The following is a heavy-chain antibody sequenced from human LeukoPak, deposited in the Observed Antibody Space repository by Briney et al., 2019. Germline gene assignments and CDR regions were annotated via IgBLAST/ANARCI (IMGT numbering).Heavy chain of an antibody. D-gene: IGHD3-3*01. CDR1: GYSFTTYW. J-gene: IGHJ5*02. V-gene: IGHV5-51*01. CDR2: IYPGDSDT. Sequence: GESLKISCKGSGYSFTTYWIGWVRQMPGKGLEWMGIIYPGDSDTRYSPSFQGQVTISADKSISTAYLQWSSLKASDTAMYYCARQYDFWSGYYTGYWFNPWGQGTLVTVSS. CDR3: ARQYDFWSGYYTGYWFNP.